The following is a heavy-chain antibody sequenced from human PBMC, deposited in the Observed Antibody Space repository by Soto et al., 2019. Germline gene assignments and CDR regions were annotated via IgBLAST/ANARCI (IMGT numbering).Heavy chain of an antibody. Sequence: QVQLVQSGAEVKKPGSSVKVYCKISGGTFSRYSISWVRQAPGQGLEWMGGIVPIFGTRNYAQKFQDRVTITTDESATTAHMELSNLRSEDTAVYYCARPYEGGYSSNHHYYYALDVWGQGTAVTVSS. J-gene: IGHJ6*02. CDR1: GGTFSRYS. CDR2: IVPIFGTR. CDR3: ARPYEGGYSSNHHYYYALDV. D-gene: IGHD3-22*01. V-gene: IGHV1-69*01.